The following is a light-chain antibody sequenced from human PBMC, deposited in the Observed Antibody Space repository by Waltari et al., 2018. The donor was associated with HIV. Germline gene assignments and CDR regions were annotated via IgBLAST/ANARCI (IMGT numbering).Light chain of an antibody. CDR2: GAS. CDR1: HNIKTN. CDR3: QQYYDWPRT. Sequence: EIVMTQSPATLSVSPGERATLSCRASHNIKTNLAWYPQKPGQPPRLLIHGASTTASGVAARFSCSGSGTEFTLTISSLQSIDSATYYCQQYYDWPRTFGQGTKV. J-gene: IGKJ1*01. V-gene: IGKV3-15*01.